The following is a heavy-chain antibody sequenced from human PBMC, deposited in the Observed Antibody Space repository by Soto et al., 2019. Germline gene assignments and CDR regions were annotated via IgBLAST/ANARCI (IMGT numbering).Heavy chain of an antibody. J-gene: IGHJ4*02. CDR2: ISPDNRNT. Sequence: GASVKVSCKASGYPFSSIGITWVRQAPGQGPEWMGWISPDNRNTIYAQRLQGRVTMTTDTSTSTAYMELRSLRSDDTAVYFCARDLDGSGSYFTDYWGQGTLVTVSS. V-gene: IGHV1-18*01. CDR1: GYPFSSIG. D-gene: IGHD3-10*01. CDR3: ARDLDGSGSYFTDY.